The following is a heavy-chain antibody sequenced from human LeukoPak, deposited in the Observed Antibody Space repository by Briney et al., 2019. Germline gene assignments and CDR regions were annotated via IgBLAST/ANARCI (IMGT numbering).Heavy chain of an antibody. CDR2: ITAGGGST. D-gene: IGHD4-23*01. CDR1: GFTFRSHA. Sequence: GASLRLSCAASGFTFRSHAMIWVRQAPGKGLEWVSAITAGGGSTYYADSVKGRFTISRDNSKNTLYLQMNSLRAEDTAVYYCASDDYGGYYVHFYHWGQGTLVTVSS. CDR3: ASDDYGGYYVHFYH. V-gene: IGHV3-23*01. J-gene: IGHJ1*01.